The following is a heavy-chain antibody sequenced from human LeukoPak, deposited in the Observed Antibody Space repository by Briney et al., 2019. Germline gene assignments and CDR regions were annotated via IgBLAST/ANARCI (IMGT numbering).Heavy chain of an antibody. D-gene: IGHD1-26*01. CDR3: AKGRSGSYPEFDY. V-gene: IGHV3-30*18. CDR1: GFTFSSYG. CDR2: ISYDGSNK. Sequence: GRSLRLSCAASGFTFSSYGMHWVRQAPGKGLEWVAVISYDGSNKNYADSVKGRFTISRDNSKNTLYLQMNSLRAEDTAAYYCAKGRSGSYPEFDYWGQGTLVTVSS. J-gene: IGHJ4*02.